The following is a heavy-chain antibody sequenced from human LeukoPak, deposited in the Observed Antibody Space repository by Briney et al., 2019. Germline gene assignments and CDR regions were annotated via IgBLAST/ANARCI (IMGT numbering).Heavy chain of an antibody. CDR3: ARTITWSLYY. Sequence: SGGSLRLSCAASGFTFSSYEMNWVRQAPGKGLEWVSKISGSGNSINYADSVKGRFTISRDNAKNSLYLQMNSLRAEDTAVYYCARTITWSLYYWGQGALVTVSS. J-gene: IGHJ4*02. CDR2: ISGSGNSI. V-gene: IGHV3-48*03. CDR1: GFTFSSYE. D-gene: IGHD3-16*01.